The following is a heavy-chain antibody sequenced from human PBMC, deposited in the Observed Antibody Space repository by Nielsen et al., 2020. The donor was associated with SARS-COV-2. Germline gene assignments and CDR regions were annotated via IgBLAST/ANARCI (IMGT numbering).Heavy chain of an antibody. V-gene: IGHV3-23*01. CDR1: GFTFSSYA. Sequence: GGSLRLSCAASGFTFSSYAMSWVRQAPGKGLEWVSAISGSGGSTYYADSVKGRFTISRDNSKNTLYLQMNSLRAEDTAVYYCARQYQLLYYYYGMDVWGQGTTVTVSS. CDR2: ISGSGGST. J-gene: IGHJ6*02. D-gene: IGHD2-2*01. CDR3: ARQYQLLYYYYGMDV.